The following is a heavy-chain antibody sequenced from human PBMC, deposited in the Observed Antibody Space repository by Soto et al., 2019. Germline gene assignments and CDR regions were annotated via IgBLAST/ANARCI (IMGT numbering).Heavy chain of an antibody. D-gene: IGHD3-22*01. CDR1: GGTFSSYA. J-gene: IGHJ4*02. V-gene: IGHV1-69*01. CDR3: ARDRLYYYDSSGYPPRGDFDY. Sequence: QVQLVQSGAEVKKPGSSVKVSCKASGGTFSSYAISWVRQAPGQGLEWMGGIIPIFGTANYAQKFQGRVTITADESTSTAYMELSSLRSKDTAVYYCARDRLYYYDSSGYPPRGDFDYWGQGTLVTVSS. CDR2: IIPIFGTA.